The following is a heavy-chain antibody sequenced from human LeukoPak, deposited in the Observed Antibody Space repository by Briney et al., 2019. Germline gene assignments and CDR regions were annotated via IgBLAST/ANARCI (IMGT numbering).Heavy chain of an antibody. Sequence: PGRSLRLSCAASGFTFSSYAMSWVRQAPGKGLEWVSAISGSGGSTYCADSVKGRFTVSRDNAKNSLYLQMNSLRAEDTAVYYCARRGKQGPPRQAVDYWGQGTLVTVSS. CDR1: GFTFSSYA. CDR2: ISGSGGST. V-gene: IGHV3-23*01. CDR3: ARRGKQGPPRQAVDY. D-gene: IGHD6-25*01. J-gene: IGHJ4*02.